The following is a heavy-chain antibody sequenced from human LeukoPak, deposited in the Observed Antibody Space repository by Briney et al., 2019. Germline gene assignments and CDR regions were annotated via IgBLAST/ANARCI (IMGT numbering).Heavy chain of an antibody. D-gene: IGHD2-2*01. CDR2: INPNSGGT. CDR1: GYTFTSYG. CDR3: ARGAIGYCSSTSCPHDAFDI. Sequence: ASVKVSCKASGYTFTSYGISWVRQAPGQGLEWMGWINPNSGGTNYAQKFQGRVTMTRDTSISTAYMELSRLRSDDTAVYYCARGAIGYCSSTSCPHDAFDIWGQGTMVTVSS. V-gene: IGHV1-2*02. J-gene: IGHJ3*02.